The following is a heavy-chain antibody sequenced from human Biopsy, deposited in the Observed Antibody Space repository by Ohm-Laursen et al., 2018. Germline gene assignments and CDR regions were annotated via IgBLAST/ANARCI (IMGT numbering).Heavy chain of an antibody. CDR3: ARESYGFGCLYFPR. V-gene: IGHV4-59*11. D-gene: IGHD2/OR15-2a*01. CDR2: ISYTGYT. CDR1: GGTFTGHY. J-gene: IGHJ4*02. Sequence: SETLSLTCTVSGGTFTGHYWSCIRQPPGKGLEWIGHISYTGYTSYNASLKRRVTISVDTSRNHFSLRLSSLTAADTAVYYWARESYGFGCLYFPRWGQGTLLTVSS.